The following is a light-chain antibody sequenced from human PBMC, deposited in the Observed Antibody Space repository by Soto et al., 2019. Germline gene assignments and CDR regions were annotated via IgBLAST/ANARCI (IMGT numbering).Light chain of an antibody. CDR3: QQYNNWPRT. CDR2: GAS. V-gene: IGKV3-15*01. Sequence: EIVMTQSPATLSVSQGERATLSCRASQSVGRNLAWFQQKPGQAPRLLIYGASARATGIPDRFSGSGSGTEFTLTISSLQSEDFAVYYCQQYNNWPRTFGQGTKVDIK. J-gene: IGKJ1*01. CDR1: QSVGRN.